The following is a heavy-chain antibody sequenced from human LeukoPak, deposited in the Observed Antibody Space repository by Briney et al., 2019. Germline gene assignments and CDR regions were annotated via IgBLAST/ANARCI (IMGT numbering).Heavy chain of an antibody. Sequence: APVKVSCKASGYSFTSYYIHWVRQAPGQGLEWMGIINPSGGYTSYAQKFQDRVTMTRDTSTSIVYMEVSSLRSDDTAVYYCARRNDGDHLDYWGQGTLVTVSS. J-gene: IGHJ4*01. CDR1: GYSFTSYY. CDR3: ARRNDGDHLDY. V-gene: IGHV1-46*01. D-gene: IGHD4-17*01. CDR2: INPSGGYT.